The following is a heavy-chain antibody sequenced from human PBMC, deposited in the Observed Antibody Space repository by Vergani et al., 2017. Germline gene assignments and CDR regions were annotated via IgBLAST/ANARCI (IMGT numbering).Heavy chain of an antibody. V-gene: IGHV3-23*01. CDR3: AKEGLTIFGVVIAYFDY. Sequence: EVQLLESGGGLVQPGGSLRLSCAASGFTFSSYAMSWVRQAPGKGLEWVSAISGSGGSTYYADSVKGRFTISRDNSKNTLYLQMNSLRAEDTAVYYCAKEGLTIFGVVIAYFDYWGQGTLVTVSS. CDR2: ISGSGGST. CDR1: GFTFSSYA. D-gene: IGHD3-3*01. J-gene: IGHJ4*02.